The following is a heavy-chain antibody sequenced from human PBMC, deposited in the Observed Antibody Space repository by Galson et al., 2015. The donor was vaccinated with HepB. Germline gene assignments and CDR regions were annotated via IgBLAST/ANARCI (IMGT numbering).Heavy chain of an antibody. CDR2: IIPIFGTA. D-gene: IGHD4-17*01. J-gene: IGHJ4*02. V-gene: IGHV1-69*13. CDR3: AREKITVTTLGLFDY. CDR1: GGTFSSYA. Sequence: SVKVSCKASGGTFSSYAISWVRQAPGQGLEWMGGIIPIFGTANYAQKFQGRVTITADESTSTAYMELSSLRSEDTAVYYCAREKITVTTLGLFDYWGQGTLVTVSS.